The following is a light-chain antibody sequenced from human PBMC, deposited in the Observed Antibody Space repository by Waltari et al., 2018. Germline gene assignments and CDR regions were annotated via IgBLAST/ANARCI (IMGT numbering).Light chain of an antibody. Sequence: EIVLTQSPGTLSLSPGERATLSCRDSQNIGRYLVWYQQKPGQAPKLLIYAASRRATGIPDRFSGSGSGTDFSLTIRRLEPEDFAVYYCQNHERLPATFGQGTKVEIK. CDR3: QNHERLPAT. V-gene: IGKV3-20*01. CDR1: QNIGRY. CDR2: AAS. J-gene: IGKJ1*01.